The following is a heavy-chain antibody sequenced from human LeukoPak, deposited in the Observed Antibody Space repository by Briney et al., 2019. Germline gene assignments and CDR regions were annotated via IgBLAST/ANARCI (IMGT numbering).Heavy chain of an antibody. Sequence: PSETLSLTCTVSGGSISSYYWSWIRQTPGKRLERIANIYHTGSTNYNPSLSSRVTISIDTAKNQFSLRLTSVTAADTAVYYCARRGRNSSGWQDYLWGQGTLVTVSS. V-gene: IGHV4-59*01. J-gene: IGHJ4*02. CDR3: ARRGRNSSGWQDYL. CDR1: GGSISSYY. CDR2: IYHTGST. D-gene: IGHD6-25*01.